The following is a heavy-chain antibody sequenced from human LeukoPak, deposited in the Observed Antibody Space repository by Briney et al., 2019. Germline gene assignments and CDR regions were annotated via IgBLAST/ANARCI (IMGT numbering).Heavy chain of an antibody. J-gene: IGHJ4*02. D-gene: IGHD6-19*01. V-gene: IGHV1-46*01. Sequence: ASVKVSCKASGYTFTSYHMHWVRQAPGQGLEWMGMINPSGGSTTYAQNFQGRVTMTRDTSTSTVYMELSSLRSEDTAFFYCARVITDSSGWFHFDSWGPGTLVTVSS. CDR1: GYTFTSYH. CDR3: ARVITDSSGWFHFDS. CDR2: INPSGGST.